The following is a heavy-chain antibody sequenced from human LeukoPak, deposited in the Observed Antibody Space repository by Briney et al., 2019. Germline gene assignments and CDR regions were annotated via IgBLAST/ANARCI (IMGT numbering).Heavy chain of an antibody. CDR2: IYYSGST. CDR3: ARIEDYGGNSVNY. CDR1: GDSISSYY. J-gene: IGHJ4*02. D-gene: IGHD4-23*01. Sequence: SDNLSLTCTVSGDSISSYYMSWIREPPGKGLEWIGYIYYSGSTNYNPSLKSRVTISVDTSKNQFSLKLSSVTAADTAVYYCARIEDYGGNSVNYWGQGTLVTVSS. V-gene: IGHV4-59*01.